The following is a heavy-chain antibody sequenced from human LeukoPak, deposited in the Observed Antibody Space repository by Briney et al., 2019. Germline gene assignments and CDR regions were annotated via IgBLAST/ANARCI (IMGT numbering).Heavy chain of an antibody. Sequence: GGSLILSCAASGFTFSSYGMHWVRQAPGKGLEWVAVIWYDGSNKYYADSVKGRFTISRDNSKNTLYLQMNSLRAEDTAVYYCARDKNYGSGSYCQHWGQGTLVTVSS. CDR2: IWYDGSNK. J-gene: IGHJ1*01. V-gene: IGHV3-33*01. D-gene: IGHD3-10*01. CDR3: ARDKNYGSGSYCQH. CDR1: GFTFSSYG.